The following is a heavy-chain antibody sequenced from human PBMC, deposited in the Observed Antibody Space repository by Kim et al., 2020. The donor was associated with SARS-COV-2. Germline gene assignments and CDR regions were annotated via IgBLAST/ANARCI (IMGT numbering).Heavy chain of an antibody. CDR3: ARAPKMRYDILTGTHGDYYSMDV. Sequence: ASVKVSCKASGYTFTSYDINWVRQATGQGLEWMGWMNPNSANTGYAQKFQGRVTMTRNTSISTAYMELSSLRSEDTAVYYCARAPKMRYDILTGTHGDYYSMDVWGKGTTVTVSS. D-gene: IGHD3-9*01. CDR2: MNPNSANT. J-gene: IGHJ6*03. V-gene: IGHV1-8*01. CDR1: GYTFTSYD.